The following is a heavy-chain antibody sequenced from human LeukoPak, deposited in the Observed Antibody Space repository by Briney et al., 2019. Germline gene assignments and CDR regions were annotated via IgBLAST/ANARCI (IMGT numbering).Heavy chain of an antibody. V-gene: IGHV3-21*01. CDR2: ISSSNSLI. J-gene: IGHJ4*02. D-gene: IGHD3-10*01. Sequence: PGGSLRLSCAASGFTFRSCSMNWVRQAPGQGLEWVSSISSSNSLIYYADSVKGRFTISRDNSKNSLYLQMNSLRAEDTAVYYCARVPGDYWGQGTLVTVSS. CDR3: ARVPGDY. CDR1: GFTFRSCS.